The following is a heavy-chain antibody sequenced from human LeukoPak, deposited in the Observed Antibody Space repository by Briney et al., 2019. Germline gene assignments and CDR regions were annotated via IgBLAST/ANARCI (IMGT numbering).Heavy chain of an antibody. Sequence: GGSLRLSCVASGFTFNSHWMYWVRQAPGKGLVWVSRINRNGSSTNYADSVKGRFTISRDNAKNTLYLQMNSLRAEDTALYYCARDHERITMVRGVVHYYYYYMDVWGKGTTVTISS. V-gene: IGHV3-74*01. D-gene: IGHD3-10*01. J-gene: IGHJ6*03. CDR2: INRNGSST. CDR1: GFTFNSHW. CDR3: ARDHERITMVRGVVHYYYYYMDV.